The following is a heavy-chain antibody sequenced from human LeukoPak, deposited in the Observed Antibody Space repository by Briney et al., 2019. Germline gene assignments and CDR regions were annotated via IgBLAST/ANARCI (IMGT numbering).Heavy chain of an antibody. J-gene: IGHJ5*02. Sequence: PGGSLRLSCAAYGFPFSSHAMSWVRQPPGKGLEWVAAISNGKTYYADSVRGRFTISGDDSKNAVYLQRSSLRDEDTALYYCVREAGYCASVCLKSNWFDPWGQGTLVTVSS. CDR1: GFPFSSHA. CDR2: ISNGKT. V-gene: IGHV3-23*01. CDR3: VREAGYCASVCLKSNWFDP. D-gene: IGHD2-15*01.